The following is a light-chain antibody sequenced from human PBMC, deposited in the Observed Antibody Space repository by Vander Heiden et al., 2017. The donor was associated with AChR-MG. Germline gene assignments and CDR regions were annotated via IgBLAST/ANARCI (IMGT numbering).Light chain of an antibody. Sequence: QSVLTQPPPASGTPGQRVTISSSGSSSNIGSNSVYWYQQLPGTAPKLLNYKNNQRPSGVPDRFSGSKSGTSASLAISGLRSEDEADYYCAAWDDSLSGPHVVFGGGTKLTVL. CDR3: AAWDDSLSGPHVV. J-gene: IGLJ2*01. CDR1: SSNIGSNS. CDR2: KNN. V-gene: IGLV1-47*01.